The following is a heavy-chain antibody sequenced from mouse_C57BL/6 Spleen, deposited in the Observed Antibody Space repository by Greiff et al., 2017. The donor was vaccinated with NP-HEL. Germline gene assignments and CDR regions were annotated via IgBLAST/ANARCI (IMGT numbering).Heavy chain of an antibody. V-gene: IGHV7-3*01. CDR1: GFTFTDYY. D-gene: IGHD3-3*01. CDR3: ARGLFFAY. CDR2: IRNKANGYTT. Sequence: EVKLEESGGGLVQPGGSLSLSCAASGFTFTDYYMSWVRQPPGKALEWLGFIRNKANGYTTEYSASVKGRFTISRDNSQSILYLQMNALRAEDSATYYCARGLFFAYWGQGTLVTVSA. J-gene: IGHJ3*01.